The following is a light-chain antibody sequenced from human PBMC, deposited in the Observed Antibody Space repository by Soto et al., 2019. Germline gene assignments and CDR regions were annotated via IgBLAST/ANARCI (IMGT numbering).Light chain of an antibody. CDR2: DAS. V-gene: IGKV3-11*01. CDR3: QQRSNWPRT. CDR1: QSVSSY. Sequence: EIVLTQSPATLSLSPGERATLSCRASQSVSSYLAWYQQKPGQAPRLLIYDASNRATGIPARFSGSGSGTDFTLTISSLEPEDFAVYYCQQRSNWPRTFGSGTKVDIK. J-gene: IGKJ3*01.